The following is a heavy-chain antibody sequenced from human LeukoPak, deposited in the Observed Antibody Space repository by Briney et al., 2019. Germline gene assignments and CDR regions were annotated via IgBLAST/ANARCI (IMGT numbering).Heavy chain of an antibody. V-gene: IGHV5-51*01. Sequence: GESLKISCNGFGYSFTSYWIGWVRQMPGKGLEWMGIIYPGDSDTRYSPSFQGQVTISADKSISTAYLQWSSLKASDTAMYYCARPENRAGAGYWGQGTLVTVSS. J-gene: IGHJ4*02. CDR3: ARPENRAGAGY. CDR2: IYPGDSDT. CDR1: GYSFTSYW. D-gene: IGHD2/OR15-2a*01.